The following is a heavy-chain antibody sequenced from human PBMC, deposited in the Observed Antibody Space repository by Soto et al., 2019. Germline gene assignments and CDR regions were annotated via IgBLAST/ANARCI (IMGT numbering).Heavy chain of an antibody. CDR1: GYTFTSYA. CDR3: ASSRIQPDPYGMDV. Sequence: QVQLVQSGAEEKKPGASVKVSCKASGYTFTSYAIHWVRQAPGQRLEWMGWINAGNGNTKYSQKFQGRVTITRYTSARTAYMGLSRLRSEDTAVYYCASSRIQPDPYGMDVCGEGTTVTVSS. V-gene: IGHV1-3*05. CDR2: INAGNGNT. J-gene: IGHJ6*04.